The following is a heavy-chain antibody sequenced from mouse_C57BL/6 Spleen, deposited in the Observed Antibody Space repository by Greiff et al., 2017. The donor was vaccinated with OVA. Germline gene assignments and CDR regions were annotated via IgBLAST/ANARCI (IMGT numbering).Heavy chain of an antibody. Sequence: QVQLKQPGAELVMPGASVKLSCKASGYTFTSYWMHWVKQRPGQGLEWIGEIDPSDSYTNYNQKFKGKSTFTVDKSSSTAYMQLSSLTSEDSAVYYCAQLGHFDYWGQGTTLTVSS. V-gene: IGHV1-69*01. J-gene: IGHJ2*01. CDR3: AQLGHFDY. CDR1: GYTFTSYW. D-gene: IGHD4-1*02. CDR2: IDPSDSYT.